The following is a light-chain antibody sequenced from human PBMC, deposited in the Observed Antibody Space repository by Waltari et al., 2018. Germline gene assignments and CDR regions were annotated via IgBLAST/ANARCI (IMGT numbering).Light chain of an antibody. CDR2: AAS. CDR1: QGISSS. Sequence: DIQLTQSPSFLSVSVGDRVTITCRASQGISSSLAWYQQKPGKAPKLLVYAASSLQSGGPSRFSGSGSGTEFTLTISSLQIEDFATYYCQQSYTTPYTFGQGTKLEIK. CDR3: QQSYTTPYT. J-gene: IGKJ2*01. V-gene: IGKV1-9*01.